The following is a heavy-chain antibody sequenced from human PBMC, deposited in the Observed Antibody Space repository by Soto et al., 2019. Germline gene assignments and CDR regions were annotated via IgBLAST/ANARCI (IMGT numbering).Heavy chain of an antibody. CDR3: ARSFLAAAGDIHY. D-gene: IGHD6-13*01. V-gene: IGHV4-59*01. CDR1: GGSISSYY. CDR2: IYYSGST. Sequence: SETLSLTCTVSGGSISSYYWSWIRQPPGKGLEWIGYIYYSGSTNYNPSLKSRVTISVDTSKNQFSLKLSSVTAADTAVYYCARSFLAAAGDIHYSGQATLVTVSS. J-gene: IGHJ4*02.